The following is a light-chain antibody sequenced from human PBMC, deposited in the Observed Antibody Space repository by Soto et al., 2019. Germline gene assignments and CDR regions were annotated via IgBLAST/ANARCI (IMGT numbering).Light chain of an antibody. J-gene: IGKJ1*01. CDR1: QSLSNNIY. V-gene: IGKV3-20*01. Sequence: EIVLMQSPGTMSLSAGEKETGCCRAIQSLSNNIYLAWYQQKPGQAPRLLIYGASSRATGIPNRFSGSGSGTDFTLTISRLEPEDFAVYYCQQYGNSPQTFGQGTKVDIK. CDR3: QQYGNSPQT. CDR2: GAS.